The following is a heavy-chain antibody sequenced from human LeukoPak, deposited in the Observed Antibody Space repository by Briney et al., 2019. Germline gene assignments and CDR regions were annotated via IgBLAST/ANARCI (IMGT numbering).Heavy chain of an antibody. CDR2: ISRNSRYI. Sequence: GGSLRLSCAASGFTFSTYSMSWVRQAPGKGLEWVSSISRNSRYIYYADSMRGRFTISRDNAKNSLYLQMNSLKPEDTAVYYCARVAEAAAFDSWGQGTLVTVSS. D-gene: IGHD6-13*01. V-gene: IGHV3-21*06. CDR3: ARVAEAAAFDS. J-gene: IGHJ4*02. CDR1: GFTFSTYS.